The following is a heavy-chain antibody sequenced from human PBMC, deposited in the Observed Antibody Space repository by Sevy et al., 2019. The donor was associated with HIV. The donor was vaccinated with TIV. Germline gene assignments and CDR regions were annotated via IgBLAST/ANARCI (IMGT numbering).Heavy chain of an antibody. J-gene: IGHJ4*02. CDR2: ISGISNYL. V-gene: IGHV3-11*06. Sequence: GGSLRLSCAASGFTFSDYYMTWIRQAPGKGLEWISLISGISNYLSYADSVKGRFTISRDNAKNSMYLQMNSLTVDDTAVYYCARRSSGWDYFDSWGQGTLVIVSS. D-gene: IGHD6-19*01. CDR3: ARRSSGWDYFDS. CDR1: GFTFSDYY.